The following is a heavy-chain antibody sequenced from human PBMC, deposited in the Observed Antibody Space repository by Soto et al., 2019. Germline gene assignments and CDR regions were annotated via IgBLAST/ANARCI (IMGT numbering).Heavy chain of an antibody. CDR3: ARARGYSSSWDGFFSWFDP. V-gene: IGHV4-34*01. CDR1: GGSFSGYY. Sequence: SETLSLTCAVYGGSFSGYYWSWIRQPPGKGLEWIGEINHSGSTNYNPSLKSRVTISVDTSKNQFSLKLSSVTAADTAVYYCARARGYSSSWDGFFSWFDPWGQGTLVTVSS. J-gene: IGHJ5*02. CDR2: INHSGST. D-gene: IGHD6-13*01.